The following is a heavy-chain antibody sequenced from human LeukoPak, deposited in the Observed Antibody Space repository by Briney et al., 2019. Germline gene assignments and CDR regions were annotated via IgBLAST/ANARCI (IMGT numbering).Heavy chain of an antibody. CDR3: AKSYNGYESKPDY. J-gene: IGHJ4*02. CDR2: ISNSGGRT. V-gene: IGHV3-23*01. D-gene: IGHD5-12*01. CDR1: GFTFSSYA. Sequence: RGSLRLSCAASGFTFSSYAMSWVRQASGKGLEWVSSISNSGGRTFYTDSVKGRFTISRDNSKITLYLQMNSLRAEDTAVYYCAKSYNGYESKPDYWGQGTLVTVSS.